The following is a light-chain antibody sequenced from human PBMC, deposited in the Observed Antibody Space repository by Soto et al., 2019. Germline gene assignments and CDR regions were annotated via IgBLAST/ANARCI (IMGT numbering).Light chain of an antibody. CDR3: QQFGSSSWT. Sequence: EIVLTQSPGTLSLSPGERATLSCRASQSVTRSYLAWYQQKPGQAPRLLIYGTSSRATGIPDRFNGSGSGTDFTLTISRLEPEDFAVYYCQQFGSSSWTFGQGTKVEVK. V-gene: IGKV3-20*01. CDR1: QSVTRSY. CDR2: GTS. J-gene: IGKJ1*01.